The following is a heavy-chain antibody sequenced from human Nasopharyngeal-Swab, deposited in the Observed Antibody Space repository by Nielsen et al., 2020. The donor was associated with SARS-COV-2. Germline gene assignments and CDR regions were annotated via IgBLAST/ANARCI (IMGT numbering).Heavy chain of an antibody. D-gene: IGHD6-19*01. Sequence: GGSLRLSCAASGFTFSSYSMNWVRQAPGKGLEWVSYISSSSTIYYADSVKGRFTISRDNAKNSLYLQMNSLRAEDTAVYYCAREGYSSGWYGNWGQGTLVTVSS. CDR2: ISSSSTI. J-gene: IGHJ4*02. V-gene: IGHV3-48*01. CDR1: GFTFSSYS. CDR3: AREGYSSGWYGN.